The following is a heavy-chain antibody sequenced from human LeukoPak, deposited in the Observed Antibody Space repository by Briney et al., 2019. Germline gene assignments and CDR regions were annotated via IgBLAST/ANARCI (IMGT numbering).Heavy chain of an antibody. Sequence: PEGSLRLSCAASGFTFSSYGMNWVRQAPGKGLEWVSYISSSGSTIYYADSVRGRFTISRDNAKNSLYLQMNSLRAEDTAVYYCARSSRTVLHFRFDPWGQGTLVTVSS. CDR3: ARSSRTVLHFRFDP. D-gene: IGHD4-17*01. CDR1: GFTFSSYG. J-gene: IGHJ5*02. V-gene: IGHV3-48*04. CDR2: ISSSGSTI.